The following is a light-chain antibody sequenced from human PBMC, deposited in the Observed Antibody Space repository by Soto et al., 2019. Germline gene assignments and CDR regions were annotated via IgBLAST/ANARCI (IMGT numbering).Light chain of an antibody. CDR3: QQYNNWPRT. V-gene: IGKV3-15*01. CDR2: GAS. J-gene: IGKJ2*02. CDR1: QSVSSN. Sequence: EIVMTQSPATLSVSPGERATLSCRASQSVSSNFDWYQQKPGQAPRLLIYGASTRATGIPARFSGSGSGTEFTLTISSLQSEDFAVYYCQQYNNWPRTFGQGTKLEIK.